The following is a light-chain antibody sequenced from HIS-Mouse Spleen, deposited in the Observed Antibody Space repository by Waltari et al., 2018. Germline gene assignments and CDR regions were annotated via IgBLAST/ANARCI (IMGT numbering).Light chain of an antibody. J-gene: IGLJ2*01. V-gene: IGLV2-23*01. Sequence: QSALTQPASVSGSPVQSITISCTRTSSDVGSYNLVSWYQQHPGKAPKLMIYEGSKRPSGVSNRFSGSKSGNTASLTISGLQAEDEADYYCCSYAGSSTVVFGGGTKLTVL. CDR3: CSYAGSSTVV. CDR2: EGS. CDR1: SSDVGSYNL.